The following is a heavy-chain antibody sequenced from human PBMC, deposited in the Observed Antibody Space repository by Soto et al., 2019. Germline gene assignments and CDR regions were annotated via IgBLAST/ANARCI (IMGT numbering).Heavy chain of an antibody. CDR1: GFTFSSYS. J-gene: IGHJ6*03. CDR3: ARDLDGDYELVYYYYYMDV. CDR2: ISSSSSYI. Sequence: GGSLRLSCAASGFTFSSYSMNWVRQAPGKGLEWVSSISSSSSYIYYADSVKGRFTISRDNAKNSLYLQMNSLRAEDTAVYYCARDLDGDYELVYYYYYMDVWGKGTTVTVSS. D-gene: IGHD4-17*01. V-gene: IGHV3-21*01.